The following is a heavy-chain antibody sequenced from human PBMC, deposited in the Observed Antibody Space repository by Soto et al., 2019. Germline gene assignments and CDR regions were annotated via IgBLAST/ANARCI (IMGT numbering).Heavy chain of an antibody. Sequence: QVQLQESGPGLVKPSQTLSLTCSDSGDSISSSDSYWSLIRQAPGKGLEWIGYINSSGRTYYKPSLKSRVSISIDTSTNQFSLRLTSVTVADTAVYFCARFSTLGKDYGVDVW. J-gene: IGHJ6*01. CDR2: INSSGRT. V-gene: IGHV4-30-4*01. CDR3: ARFSTLGKDYGVDV. D-gene: IGHD2-2*01. CDR1: GDSISSSDSY.